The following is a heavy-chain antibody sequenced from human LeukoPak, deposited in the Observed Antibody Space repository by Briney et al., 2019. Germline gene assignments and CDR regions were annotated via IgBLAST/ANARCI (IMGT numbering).Heavy chain of an antibody. V-gene: IGHV1-69*01. Sequence: GASVKVSCKASGGTFSSYAISWVRQAPGQGLEWMGGIIPIFGTANYAQKLQGRVTITADESTSTAYMELSSLRSEDTAVYYCARVGLDYGDYIYYYGMDVWGKGTTVTVSS. CDR1: GGTFSSYA. CDR3: ARVGLDYGDYIYYYGMDV. D-gene: IGHD4-17*01. CDR2: IIPIFGTA. J-gene: IGHJ6*04.